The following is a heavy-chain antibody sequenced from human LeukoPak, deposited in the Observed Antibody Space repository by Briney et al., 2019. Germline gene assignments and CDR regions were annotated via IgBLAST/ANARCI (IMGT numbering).Heavy chain of an antibody. J-gene: IGHJ4*02. CDR1: GFTFSSYW. V-gene: IGHV3-7*04. CDR3: ARGDDFSGDY. CDR2: IKQDGSDI. D-gene: IGHD3/OR15-3a*01. Sequence: GGSLRLSCVASGFTFSSYWMSWVRQAPGKGLEWVANIKQDGSDIHYVDSVKGRFTISRDNAKNSVYLQMDSLRVGDTAVYYCARGDDFSGDYWGQGTLVTVSS.